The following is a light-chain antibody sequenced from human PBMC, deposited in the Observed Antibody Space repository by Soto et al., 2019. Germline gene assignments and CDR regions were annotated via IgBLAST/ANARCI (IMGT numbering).Light chain of an antibody. CDR2: SAS. V-gene: IGKV1-16*01. Sequence: DIQMTQSPSSLSASVGGRVTITCRASQDINNFLAWFQQKPGKAPKPLIYSASSLQDGVPSRFSGSGSGTHFTLTISSLQPEDFATYFCLQYDRFPATFGGGTRVHIE. CDR3: LQYDRFPAT. CDR1: QDINNF. J-gene: IGKJ4*01.